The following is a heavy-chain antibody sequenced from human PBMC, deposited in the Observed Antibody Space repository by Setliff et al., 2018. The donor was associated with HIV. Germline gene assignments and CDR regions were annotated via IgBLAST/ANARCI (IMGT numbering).Heavy chain of an antibody. V-gene: IGHV4-59*12. CDR1: GGFISKFY. D-gene: IGHD2-8*01. CDR3: ARNGPTKIPYDF. CDR2: IYNSGAP. Sequence: PSETLSLPCTVSGGFISKFYWSWIRQTPGKGLEWIGHIYNSGAPNYNTSLKSRVTISLTTSKNQFSLNLRSVTATDTAVYYCARNGPTKIPYDFWGRGTLVTVSS. J-gene: IGHJ2*01.